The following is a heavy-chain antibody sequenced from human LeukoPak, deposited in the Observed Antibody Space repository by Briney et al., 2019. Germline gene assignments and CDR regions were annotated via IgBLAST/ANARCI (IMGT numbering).Heavy chain of an antibody. Sequence: PSLTLSLTCAVSGGSISGNFYSWSSIRQPPGRGLEWLGYIFHSGSTYYNPSLKSRVTISVDRSKNQFSLKLSSVTAADTAVYYCARGAGYYYDSSGSIRKYYFDSWGQGTLVTVSS. CDR2: IFHSGST. D-gene: IGHD3-22*01. CDR1: GGSISGNFYS. J-gene: IGHJ4*02. CDR3: ARGAGYYYDSSGSIRKYYFDS. V-gene: IGHV4-30-2*01.